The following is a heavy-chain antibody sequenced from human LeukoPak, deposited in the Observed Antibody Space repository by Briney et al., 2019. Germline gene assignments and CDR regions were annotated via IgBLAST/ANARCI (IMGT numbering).Heavy chain of an antibody. CDR2: MNPNSGNT. V-gene: IGHV1-8*01. Sequence: ASVKVSCKASGYTFTSYDINWVRQATGQGLEWMGWMNPNSGNTGYAQKFQGRVTMTRNTSISTAYMELSSLRSEDTAVYYCARGARSGYYSPGSWYFDLWGRGTLVTVSS. J-gene: IGHJ2*01. CDR1: GYTFTSYD. CDR3: ARGARSGYYSPGSWYFDL. D-gene: IGHD3-22*01.